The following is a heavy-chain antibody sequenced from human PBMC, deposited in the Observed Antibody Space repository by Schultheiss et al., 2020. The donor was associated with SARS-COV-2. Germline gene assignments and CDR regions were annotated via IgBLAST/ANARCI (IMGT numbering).Heavy chain of an antibody. CDR1: GYTFTSYG. Sequence: ASVKVSCKASGYTFTSYGISWVRQAPGQGLEWMGWISAYNGNTNYAQKLQGRVTMTTDTSTSTAYMELRGLRSDDTAVYYCGRDRAIFGSVGEHDYWGQGTLVTVSS. J-gene: IGHJ4*02. D-gene: IGHD3-3*01. CDR3: GRDRAIFGSVGEHDY. CDR2: ISAYNGNT. V-gene: IGHV1-18*01.